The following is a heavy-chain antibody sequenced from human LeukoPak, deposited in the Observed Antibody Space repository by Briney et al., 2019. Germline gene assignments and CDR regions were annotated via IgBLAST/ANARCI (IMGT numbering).Heavy chain of an antibody. CDR3: ANYYDSSGYYLGYFDY. J-gene: IGHJ4*02. Sequence: GSLRLSCAASGFTFSSYAMSWVRQAPGKGLEWVSAISGSGGSTYYADSVKGRFTISRDNSKNTLYLQMNSLRAEDTAVYYCANYYDSSGYYLGYFDYWGQGTLVTVSS. D-gene: IGHD3-22*01. V-gene: IGHV3-23*01. CDR2: ISGSGGST. CDR1: GFTFSSYA.